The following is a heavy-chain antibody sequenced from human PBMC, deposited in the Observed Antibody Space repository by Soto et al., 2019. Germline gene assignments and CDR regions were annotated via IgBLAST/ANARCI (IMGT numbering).Heavy chain of an antibody. CDR3: AKGSEAARQELDY. CDR1: GITFRNFG. V-gene: IGHV3-30*18. D-gene: IGHD6-6*01. CDR2: ISSDGSDK. Sequence: QVQLVESGGGVVQPGRSPRLYCAASGITFRNFGMHWVRQAPGKGLEWVAAISSDGSDKYYSDSVKGRFTISRDNSKNTLFLQMNSLRVEDTPVYYCAKGSEAARQELDYWGQGTLVTVS. J-gene: IGHJ4*02.